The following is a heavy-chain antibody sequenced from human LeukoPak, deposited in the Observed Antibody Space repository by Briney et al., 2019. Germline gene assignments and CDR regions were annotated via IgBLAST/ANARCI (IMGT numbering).Heavy chain of an antibody. V-gene: IGHV1-18*01. Sequence: ASVKVSCKASGYTFTSYDISWVLQAPGQGLEWMGWISAYNGNTNYAQKLQGRVTMTTDTSTSTAYMELRSLRSDDTAVYYCARGAYYYDSSGYHNWFDPWGQGTLVTVSS. CDR3: ARGAYYYDSSGYHNWFDP. CDR2: ISAYNGNT. D-gene: IGHD3-22*01. J-gene: IGHJ5*02. CDR1: GYTFTSYD.